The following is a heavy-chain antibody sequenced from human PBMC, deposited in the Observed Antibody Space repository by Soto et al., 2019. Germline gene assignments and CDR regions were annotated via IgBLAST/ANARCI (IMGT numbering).Heavy chain of an antibody. CDR1: GFTFSSYG. CDR2: IWYDGSNK. D-gene: IGHD4-17*01. J-gene: IGHJ5*02. CDR3: ARGRYGDYEVLGNWFDP. V-gene: IGHV3-33*01. Sequence: GGSLRLSCAASGFTFSSYGMHWVRQAPGKGLEWVAVIWYDGSNKYYADSVKGRFTISRDNSKNTLYLQMNSLRAEDTAVYYCARGRYGDYEVLGNWFDPWGQGTLVTVSS.